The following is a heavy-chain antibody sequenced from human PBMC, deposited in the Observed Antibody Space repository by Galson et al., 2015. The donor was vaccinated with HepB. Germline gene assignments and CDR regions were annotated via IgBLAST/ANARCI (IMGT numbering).Heavy chain of an antibody. CDR1: GFTFRSHV. J-gene: IGHJ3*01. CDR3: AKDRATARPDAFDV. CDR2: ITVSGGKT. D-gene: IGHD5-12*01. V-gene: IGHV3-23*01. Sequence: SLRLSCAASGFTFRSHVMSWVRQAPGKRLEWVSSITVSGGKTYYGDSVKGRFAVSRDNSKNTLYLEMNSLRAEDTAVYYCAKDRATARPDAFDVWGQGTMVTVSS.